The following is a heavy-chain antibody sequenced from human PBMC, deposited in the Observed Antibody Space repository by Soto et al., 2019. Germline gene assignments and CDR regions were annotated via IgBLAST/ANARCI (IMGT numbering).Heavy chain of an antibody. CDR3: AKEGDLIGYNDGSCFDY. Sequence: GWSLRLSCAASGFTFSSYSLRWVRQAPVTVLEWVSAITGSGTSTYYADYVKGRFTISRDNSKNTLSLQMNSLGAEDTAVYYCAKEGDLIGYNDGSCFDYWGQGTLVTVSS. J-gene: IGHJ4*02. CDR1: GFTFSSYS. V-gene: IGHV3-23*01. D-gene: IGHD5-18*01. CDR2: ITGSGTST.